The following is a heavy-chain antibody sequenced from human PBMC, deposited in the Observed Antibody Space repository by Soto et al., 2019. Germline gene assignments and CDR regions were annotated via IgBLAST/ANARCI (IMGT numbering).Heavy chain of an antibody. Sequence: QVQLVQSGAEVKKPGSSVKVSCKASGGTFSSYAISWVRQAPGQGLEWMGGIIPIFGTANYAQKFQGRVTITADKSTSTAYMELSSLRSEDTAVYYCARSLSQLQFLEWLSGGTWFDPWGQGTLVTVSS. CDR3: ARSLSQLQFLEWLSGGTWFDP. D-gene: IGHD3-3*01. V-gene: IGHV1-69*06. CDR2: IIPIFGTA. J-gene: IGHJ5*02. CDR1: GGTFSSYA.